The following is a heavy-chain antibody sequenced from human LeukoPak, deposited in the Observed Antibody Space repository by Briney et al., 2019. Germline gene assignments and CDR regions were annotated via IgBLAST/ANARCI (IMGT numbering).Heavy chain of an antibody. CDR3: GRDSSDGPTFEI. V-gene: IGHV4-59*12. CDR2: IYYSGST. CDR1: GVSISSYY. Sequence: SETLSLTCTVSGVSISSYYWSWILQPPGKGLEWIGYIYYSGSTNYNPSLKSRVTISVDTSKNQFSLKVSSVTAADTAVYYCGRDSSDGPTFEIWGQGTMVTVSS. J-gene: IGHJ3*02.